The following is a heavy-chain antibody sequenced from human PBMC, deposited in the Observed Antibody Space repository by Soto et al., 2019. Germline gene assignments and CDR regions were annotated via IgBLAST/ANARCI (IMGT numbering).Heavy chain of an antibody. J-gene: IGHJ4*02. D-gene: IGHD3-22*01. V-gene: IGHV1-69*06. CDR3: AGRASSGYTYYFDY. CDR2: ITPIFGTA. Sequence: QVQLVQSGAEVKKPGSSVKVSCKASGGTFSSYAISWVRQAPGQGLEWMGGITPIFGTANYAQKFQGRVTITADKSTSTAYMELSSLRSEDTAVYYCAGRASSGYTYYFDYWGQGTLVTVSS. CDR1: GGTFSSYA.